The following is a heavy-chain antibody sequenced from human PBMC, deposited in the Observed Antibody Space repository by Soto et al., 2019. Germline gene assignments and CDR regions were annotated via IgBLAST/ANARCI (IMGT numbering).Heavy chain of an antibody. V-gene: IGHV3-49*04. J-gene: IGHJ5*02. D-gene: IGHD2-2*03. CDR3: TRGKTWINGGFDP. CDR2: TRSKAYGGTT. CDR1: GFTFGYYA. Sequence: PGGSLRLSCTASGFTFGYYAMSWVRQAPGKGLEWVGFTRSKAYGGTTEYAASVKGRFTISRDDSKSIAYLQMNSLKTEDTAVYYCTRGKTWINGGFDPWGQGTLVTVSS.